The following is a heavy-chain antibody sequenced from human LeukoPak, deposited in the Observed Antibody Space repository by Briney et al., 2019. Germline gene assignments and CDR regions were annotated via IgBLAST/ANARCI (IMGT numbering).Heavy chain of an antibody. CDR3: AKSSYYDSSGYYREYYFDY. D-gene: IGHD3-22*01. J-gene: IGHJ4*02. CDR2: ISSSGSGGNT. Sequence: GGSLRLSCVASGVTLSNYAMSWARQAPGKGLEWVSGISSSGSGGNTYYADSVKGRFTISRDSSRNTLFLQMNSLRAEDTAVYYCAKSSYYDSSGYYREYYFDYWGQGTLVTVSS. V-gene: IGHV3-23*01. CDR1: GVTLSNYA.